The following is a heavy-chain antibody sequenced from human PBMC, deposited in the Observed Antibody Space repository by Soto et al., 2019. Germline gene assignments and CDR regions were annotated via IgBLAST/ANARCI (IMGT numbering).Heavy chain of an antibody. CDR1: VFTFSLYS. J-gene: IGHJ5*02. D-gene: IGHD6-13*01. CDR2: TSDNGSNK. Sequence: SLRLSCAASVFTFSLYSIHWVRQAPGKGLEWVAVTSDNGSNKYYADSVKGRFTISRDNSKNTVYLQMDSLRAEDTAVYYCARDAEAAAGTFQFDPWGQGTLVTVSS. V-gene: IGHV3-30-3*01. CDR3: ARDAEAAAGTFQFDP.